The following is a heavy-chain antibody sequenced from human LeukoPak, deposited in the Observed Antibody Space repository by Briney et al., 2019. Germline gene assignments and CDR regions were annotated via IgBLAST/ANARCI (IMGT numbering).Heavy chain of an antibody. V-gene: IGHV3-30*02. D-gene: IGHD3-22*01. CDR3: ARDYYDSSGYYPWGY. Sequence: GGSLRLSCAASGFTFSSYGMHWVRQAPGKGLEWVSFIRYDGSNEYYADSVRGRFTISRDNSKNTLYLQMNSLRAEDTAVYYCARDYYDSSGYYPWGYWGQGTLVTVSS. J-gene: IGHJ4*02. CDR2: IRYDGSNE. CDR1: GFTFSSYG.